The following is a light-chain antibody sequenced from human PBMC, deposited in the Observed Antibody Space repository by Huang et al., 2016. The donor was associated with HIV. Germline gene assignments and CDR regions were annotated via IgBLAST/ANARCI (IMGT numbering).Light chain of an antibody. Sequence: DIQMTQSPFSLSASVGDRVIITCRASHSISSYLNWYQQQPGKAPNLLIYAASSLQSGGPSRFSGSGSGTDFTLTIRSLQPEDFATYYCQQSYSNTFTFGAGTKVDVK. CDR2: AAS. V-gene: IGKV1-39*01. CDR1: HSISSY. CDR3: QQSYSNTFT. J-gene: IGKJ3*01.